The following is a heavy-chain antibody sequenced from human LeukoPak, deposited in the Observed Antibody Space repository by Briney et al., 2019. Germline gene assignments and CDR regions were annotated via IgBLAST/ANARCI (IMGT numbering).Heavy chain of an antibody. CDR1: GGSISSSSTYY. CDR2: IYYSGST. D-gene: IGHD3-10*01. V-gene: IGHV4-39*01. Sequence: PSETLSLTCTVSGGSISSSSTYYWGWIRQPPGKGLEWIGSIYYSGSTYYNPSLKSRVTISVDTSKYQFSLKLGSVTAADTVVYYCATISYGSDGMDVWGQGTTVIVSS. CDR3: ATISYGSDGMDV. J-gene: IGHJ6*02.